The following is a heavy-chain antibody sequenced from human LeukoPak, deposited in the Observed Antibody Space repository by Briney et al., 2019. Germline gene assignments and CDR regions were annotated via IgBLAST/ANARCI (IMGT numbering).Heavy chain of an antibody. Sequence: GGSLRLSCEASGFTFRNYAMAWVRRAQGKGLEWVSTISHTGAGRYYADSVRGRFTVSRDNSQSIVYLQMNSLRTEDTAVYFCAKTPDVVREVVGTTFDSWGQGTLVSVSS. V-gene: IGHV3-23*01. CDR2: ISHTGAGR. D-gene: IGHD3-16*01. J-gene: IGHJ4*02. CDR3: AKTPDVVREVVGTTFDS. CDR1: GFTFRNYA.